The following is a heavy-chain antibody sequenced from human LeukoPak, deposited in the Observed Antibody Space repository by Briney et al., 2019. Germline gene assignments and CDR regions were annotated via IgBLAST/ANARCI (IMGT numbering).Heavy chain of an antibody. J-gene: IGHJ6*03. V-gene: IGHV4-59*11. CDR2: IYYSGST. Sequence: SETLSLTCTVSGGSISSHYWSWIRQPPGKGLGWIGYIYYSGSTNYNPSLKSRVTISVDTSKNQFSLKLSSVTAADTAVYYCARERERITIFGVVIRPTHYMDVWGKGTTVTVSS. D-gene: IGHD3-3*01. CDR3: ARERERITIFGVVIRPTHYMDV. CDR1: GGSISSHY.